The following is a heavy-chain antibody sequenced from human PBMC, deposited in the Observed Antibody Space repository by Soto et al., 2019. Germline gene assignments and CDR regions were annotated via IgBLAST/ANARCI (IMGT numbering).Heavy chain of an antibody. D-gene: IGHD3-22*01. J-gene: IGHJ6*02. CDR1: GVTFISYA. Sequence: GGSLTLSCAGSGVTFISYAMTWVRQAPGKGLEYVSSISGNGADTFYADSVKGRFTISRDNSKNTVHLQLNSLRAEDTAVYYCARLRYDYDSSGYKYYYGMDVWG. CDR3: ARLRYDYDSSGYKYYYGMDV. CDR2: ISGNGADT. V-gene: IGHV3-23*01.